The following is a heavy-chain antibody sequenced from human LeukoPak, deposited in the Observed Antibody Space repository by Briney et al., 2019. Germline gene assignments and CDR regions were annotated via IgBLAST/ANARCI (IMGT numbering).Heavy chain of an antibody. Sequence: GGSLRLSCAASGFTFSSYAMHWVRQAPGKGLEYVSAISSNGGSTYYANSVKGRFTISRDNSKNTLYLQMGSLRAEDMAVYYCAREGSGSYWGALDYWGQGTLVTVSS. V-gene: IGHV3-64*01. CDR2: ISSNGGST. D-gene: IGHD1-26*01. CDR1: GFTFSSYA. CDR3: AREGSGSYWGALDY. J-gene: IGHJ4*02.